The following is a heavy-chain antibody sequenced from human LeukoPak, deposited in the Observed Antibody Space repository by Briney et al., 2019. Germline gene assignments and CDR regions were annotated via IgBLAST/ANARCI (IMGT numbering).Heavy chain of an antibody. CDR3: ARDLRRGLLYFDY. V-gene: IGHV6-1*01. Sequence: SPTLSLTFAISGDSVSINSAAWNWIRQSPSRGLEWLGRTYYRSKWYNDYAVSVKSRITINPDTSKNQFSLQLNSVTPEDTAVYYCARDLRRGLLYFDYWGQGTLVTVSS. J-gene: IGHJ4*02. CDR2: TYYRSKWYN. CDR1: GDSVSINSAA. D-gene: IGHD2-15*01.